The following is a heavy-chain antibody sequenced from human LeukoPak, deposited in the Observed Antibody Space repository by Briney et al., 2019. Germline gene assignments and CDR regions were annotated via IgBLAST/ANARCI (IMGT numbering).Heavy chain of an antibody. J-gene: IGHJ3*02. Sequence: SLRLSCAASGFTFSSYAIHWVRQAPGKGLEWVTIISYDGGNKYYADSVKGRFTISRDNSKNTLYLQMNSLGAEDTAVYYCARVHVYGDYAHDAFDIWGQGTMVTVSS. CDR1: GFTFSSYA. CDR3: ARVHVYGDYAHDAFDI. D-gene: IGHD4-17*01. V-gene: IGHV3-30*04. CDR2: ISYDGGNK.